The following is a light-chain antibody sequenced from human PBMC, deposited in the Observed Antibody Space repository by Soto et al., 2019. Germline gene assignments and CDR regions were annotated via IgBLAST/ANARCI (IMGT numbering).Light chain of an antibody. Sequence: DIQLTQSPSFLSASVVDRVTITCRASQGISSYLSWYQQKPGKAPKLLIYAASALQSGVPSRFSGSGSGTEFTLTISSLQPDDFATYYCQRPGVVGPGTKVDI. CDR1: QGISSY. V-gene: IGKV1-9*01. CDR2: AAS. J-gene: IGKJ3*01. CDR3: QRPGV.